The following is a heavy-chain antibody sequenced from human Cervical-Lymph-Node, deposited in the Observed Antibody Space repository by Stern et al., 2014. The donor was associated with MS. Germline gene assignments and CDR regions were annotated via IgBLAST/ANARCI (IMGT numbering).Heavy chain of an antibody. CDR1: GFTFSSYW. J-gene: IGHJ4*02. Sequence: EVQLEESGGGLVQPGGSLRLSCAASGFTFSSYWMHWVRQAPGKGLGWVSRINSYGDSTSDAYSVKGRFPISRDNAKNTLYLQMNSLRSEDTAVYYCARGQPYYFDYWGQGTLVTVSS. V-gene: IGHV3-74*02. D-gene: IGHD1-14*01. CDR2: INSYGDST. CDR3: ARGQPYYFDY.